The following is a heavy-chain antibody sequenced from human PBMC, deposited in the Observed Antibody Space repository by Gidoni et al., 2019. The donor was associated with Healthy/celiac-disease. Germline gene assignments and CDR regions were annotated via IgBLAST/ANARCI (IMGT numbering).Heavy chain of an antibody. Sequence: QVQLQQWGAGLLKPSETLSLTCAVYGGSFSGYYWSWIRQPPGKGLEWIGEINHSGSTNYNPSLKSRVTISVDTSKNQFSLKLSSVTAADTAVYYCARGPSGYDWNYYYGMDVWGQGTTVTVSS. CDR2: INHSGST. V-gene: IGHV4-34*01. CDR1: GGSFSGYY. CDR3: ARGPSGYDWNYYYGMDV. D-gene: IGHD5-12*01. J-gene: IGHJ6*02.